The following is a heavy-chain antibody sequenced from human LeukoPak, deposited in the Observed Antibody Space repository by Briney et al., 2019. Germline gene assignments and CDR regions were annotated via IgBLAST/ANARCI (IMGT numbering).Heavy chain of an antibody. Sequence: SETLSLTCAVSGYSISSGYYWGWIRQPPGKGLEWIGSIYHSGSTYYNPSLKSRVTISVDTSKNQFSLKLSSVTAADTAVYYCARLQWELPTSFDYWGQGTLVTVSS. CDR3: ARLQWELPTSFDY. J-gene: IGHJ4*02. CDR1: GYSISSGYY. D-gene: IGHD1-26*01. CDR2: IYHSGST. V-gene: IGHV4-38-2*01.